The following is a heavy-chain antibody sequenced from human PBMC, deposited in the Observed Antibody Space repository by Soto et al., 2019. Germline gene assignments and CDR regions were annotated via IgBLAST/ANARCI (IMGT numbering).Heavy chain of an antibody. J-gene: IGHJ3*02. CDR2: ISGSTGST. CDR1: GFSFSSYA. CDR3: ARDRRLGAYRLGDAFDI. D-gene: IGHD2-2*02. V-gene: IGHV3-23*01. Sequence: EVQLLESGGGLVQPGGSLRLSCAVSGFSFSSYAMNWVRQAPGKGLEWVSGISGSTGSTTYADSVKGRFTISRDNSKSTLYMQMNSLRAEDTAVYYCARDRRLGAYRLGDAFDIWGQGRVIAVSS.